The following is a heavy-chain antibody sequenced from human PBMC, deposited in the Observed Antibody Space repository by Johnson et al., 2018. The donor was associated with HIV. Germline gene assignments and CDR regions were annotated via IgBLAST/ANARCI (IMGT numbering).Heavy chain of an antibody. CDR3: AKGLGSYYEAFDI. CDR2: IWYDETNK. J-gene: IGHJ3*02. CDR1: GFTFSKYG. V-gene: IGHV3-33*06. Sequence: QVQLVESGGGVVQPGRSLRLSCATSGFTFSKYGMHWVRQAPGKGLELVAVIWYDETNKYYADSVKGRLTISRDNSKNTLYLQMNSLRAEDTAVYYGAKGLGSYYEAFDIWGQWTMVIVSS. D-gene: IGHD3-10*01.